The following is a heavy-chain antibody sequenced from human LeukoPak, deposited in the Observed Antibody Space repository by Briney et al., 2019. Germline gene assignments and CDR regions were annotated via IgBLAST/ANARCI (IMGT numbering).Heavy chain of an antibody. Sequence: PGGSLRLSCTTSGFIFAKYAMAWVRQSPGKGLEWVSTISASGADTYYADSVKGRFTISRENSKNTLYLQMNSLRAEDTAVYYCANVAFYYASGTYVWGQGTLVTVSS. J-gene: IGHJ4*02. CDR3: ANVAFYYASGTYV. D-gene: IGHD3-10*01. CDR2: ISASGADT. CDR1: GFIFAKYA. V-gene: IGHV3-23*01.